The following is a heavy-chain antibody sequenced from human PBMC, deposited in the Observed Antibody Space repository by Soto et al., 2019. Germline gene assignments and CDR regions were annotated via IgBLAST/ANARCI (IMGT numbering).Heavy chain of an antibody. Sequence: ASVKVSCKASGGTFSSYAISWVRQAPGQGLEWMGGIIPIFGTANYAQKFQGRVTITADESTSTAYMELSSLRSEDTAVYYCVFYYHGNGYPPEGTFDIWGPGTKVTVSS. CDR2: IIPIFGTA. V-gene: IGHV1-69*13. CDR1: GGTFSSYA. J-gene: IGHJ3*02. D-gene: IGHD3-22*01. CDR3: VFYYHGNGYPPEGTFDI.